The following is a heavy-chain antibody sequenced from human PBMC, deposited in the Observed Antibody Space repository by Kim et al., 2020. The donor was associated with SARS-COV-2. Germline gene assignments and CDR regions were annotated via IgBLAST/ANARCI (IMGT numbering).Heavy chain of an antibody. D-gene: IGHD5-12*01. Sequence: ASVKGRFTISRDDSKNTAYLQMNSLKTEDTAVYYCTRVDIVATIRGGFDYWGQGTLVTVSS. J-gene: IGHJ4*02. CDR3: TRVDIVATIRGGFDY. V-gene: IGHV3-73*01.